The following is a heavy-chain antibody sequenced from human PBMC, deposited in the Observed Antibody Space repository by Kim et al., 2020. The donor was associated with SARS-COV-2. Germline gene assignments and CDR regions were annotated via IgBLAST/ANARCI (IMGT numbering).Heavy chain of an antibody. V-gene: IGHV3-11*01. CDR3: ARDGLTIFGVVTFDY. D-gene: IGHD3-3*01. Sequence: ADAVKGPFTISRDNAKNSLYLQMNSLRAEDTAVYYCARDGLTIFGVVTFDYWGQGTLVTVSS. J-gene: IGHJ4*02.